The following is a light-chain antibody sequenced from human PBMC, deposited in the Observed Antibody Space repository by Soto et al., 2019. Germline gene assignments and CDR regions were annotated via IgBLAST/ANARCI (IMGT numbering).Light chain of an antibody. CDR2: GAA. V-gene: IGKV3-20*01. CDR3: QQYGSSQYT. Sequence: EIVLTQSPGTLSLSPGERATLSCRASQSVSSSYLAWYQQKPGQAPRRLIYGAASRATGIPDRFSGSGSGTDFTLTIGRLEPEDFAVYYCQQYGSSQYTFGQGTKLEIK. CDR1: QSVSSSY. J-gene: IGKJ2*01.